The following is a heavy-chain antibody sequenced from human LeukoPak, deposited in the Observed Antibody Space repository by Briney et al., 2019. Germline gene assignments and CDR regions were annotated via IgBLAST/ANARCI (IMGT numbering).Heavy chain of an antibody. CDR2: INHSGNT. CDR3: ARGFSPGLRFDP. D-gene: IGHD5-12*01. J-gene: IGHJ5*02. V-gene: IGHV4-34*01. CDR1: GGSFSGYY. Sequence: SETLSLTGAVYGGSFSGYYWSWIRQPPGKGLEWIGEINHSGNTNYNPSLKSRVTISVDTSKNQFSLKLSSVTAADTAVYYCARGFSPGLRFDPWGQGTLVTVSS.